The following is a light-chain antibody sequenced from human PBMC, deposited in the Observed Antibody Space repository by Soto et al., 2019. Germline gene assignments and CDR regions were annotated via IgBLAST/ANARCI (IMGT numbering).Light chain of an antibody. CDR3: QQRSNWPPLT. CDR2: DAS. J-gene: IGKJ4*01. Sequence: EIVLTQSPATLSLSPGERATLSCRASQSVSSYLAWYQQKPGQAPRLLIYDASSRATGIPARFSGSGSGTDFPLPISSLEPEDFAVYYCQQRSNWPPLTFGGGTKVEIK. V-gene: IGKV3-11*01. CDR1: QSVSSY.